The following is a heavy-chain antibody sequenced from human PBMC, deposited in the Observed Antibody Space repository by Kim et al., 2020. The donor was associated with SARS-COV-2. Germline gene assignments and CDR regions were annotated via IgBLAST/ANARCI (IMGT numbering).Heavy chain of an antibody. Sequence: GSTYYADPVKGRFTISRDNSKNTLYLQMNSLRAEDTAVYYCARRRYQPDYWGQGTLVTVSS. CDR3: ARRRYQPDY. D-gene: IGHD2-2*01. V-gene: IGHV3-23*01. CDR2: GST. J-gene: IGHJ4*02.